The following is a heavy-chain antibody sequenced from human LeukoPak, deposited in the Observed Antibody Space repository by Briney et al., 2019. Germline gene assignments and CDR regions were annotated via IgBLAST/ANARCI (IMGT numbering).Heavy chain of an antibody. D-gene: IGHD6-6*01. CDR1: GFAFSSYA. Sequence: GGSMRLSCTASGFAFSSYAMSWVRQAPGVGLEWVSAIDGGGGRTWHADSVRGRFTISRDNSKNTLFMQMNSLRAEDTAVYYCARQSRGSSSSNRALDYWGQGTLVTVSS. CDR2: IDGGGGRT. V-gene: IGHV3-23*01. J-gene: IGHJ4*02. CDR3: ARQSRGSSSSNRALDY.